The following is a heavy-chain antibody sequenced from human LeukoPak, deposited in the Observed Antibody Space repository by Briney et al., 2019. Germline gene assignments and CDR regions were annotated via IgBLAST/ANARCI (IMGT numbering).Heavy chain of an antibody. CDR2: IKQVGSET. CDR3: ARIVVCRYLERYFDL. V-gene: IGHV3-7*01. CDR1: GFTFTSYW. J-gene: IGHJ2*01. D-gene: IGHD3-3*01. Sequence: GGSLRLSCAASGFTFTSYWMSWVRQAPGKGLEWVANIKQVGSETYYMDSVKGRFSISRDNANNSLYLQMNSLRAEDTAIYYCARIVVCRYLERYFDLWGRGTLVTVSS.